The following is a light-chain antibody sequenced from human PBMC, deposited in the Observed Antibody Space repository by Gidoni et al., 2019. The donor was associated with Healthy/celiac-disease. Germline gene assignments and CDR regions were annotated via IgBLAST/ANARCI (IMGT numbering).Light chain of an antibody. CDR1: QGIRND. V-gene: IGKV1-6*01. CDR3: LQDYNYPWT. J-gene: IGKJ1*01. CDR2: AAS. Sequence: AIQMTQSPSSLSASVVDRVTITCRASQGIRNDLGWYQQKPGKAPKLLIYAASSLQSGVPSRCSGSGSGTDFTLSISSLQPEDFETYYCLQDYNYPWTFGQGTKVEIK.